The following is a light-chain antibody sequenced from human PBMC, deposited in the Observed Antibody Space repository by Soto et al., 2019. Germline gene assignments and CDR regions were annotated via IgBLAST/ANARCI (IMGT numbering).Light chain of an antibody. J-gene: IGKJ1*01. CDR3: QQYDNWPRT. CDR2: AAS. Sequence: EIVLTQSPGTLSLSPGERATLSCRASQSVTSSYLAWYQQKPGQAPRLLIYAASSRATGIPDRFGGSGSGTEFTLTITSLQSEDFAVYYCQQYDNWPRTFGQGTKVDIK. V-gene: IGKV3-20*01. CDR1: QSVTSSY.